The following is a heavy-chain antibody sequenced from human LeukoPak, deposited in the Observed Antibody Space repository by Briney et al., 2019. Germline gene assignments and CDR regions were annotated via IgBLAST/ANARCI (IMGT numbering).Heavy chain of an antibody. D-gene: IGHD3-10*01. CDR1: GGSISSSY. J-gene: IGHJ6*03. V-gene: IGHV4-59*01. CDR3: AKNYYGSGRMDV. CDR2: ISNRGST. Sequence: SETLSLTCTVSGGSISSSYWSWIRQPPGQGLEWIGYISNRGSTKYNPSLKSRVTIPVDTSKNKISLPLNSVPSPHTAAHYCAKNYYGSGRMDVWGKGTTVTISS.